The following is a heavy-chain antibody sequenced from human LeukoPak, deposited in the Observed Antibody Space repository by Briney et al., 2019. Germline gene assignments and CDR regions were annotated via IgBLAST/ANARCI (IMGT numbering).Heavy chain of an antibody. CDR3: AGDPDYYGSGSFDY. D-gene: IGHD3-10*01. CDR1: GFTVSSNY. Sequence: PGGSLRLSCAASGFTVSSNYMSWVRQAPGKGLEWVSLIYPAGTTHYADSVKGRFTISRDDSKNTVYLQMNSLRVEDTAVYYCAGDPDYYGSGSFDYWGQGTLVTVSS. V-gene: IGHV3-53*01. J-gene: IGHJ4*02. CDR2: IYPAGTT.